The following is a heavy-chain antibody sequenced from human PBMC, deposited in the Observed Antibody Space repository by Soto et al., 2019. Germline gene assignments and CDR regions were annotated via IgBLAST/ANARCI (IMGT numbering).Heavy chain of an antibody. D-gene: IGHD6-13*01. CDR1: GFTFSDYY. V-gene: IGHV3-11*01. J-gene: IGHJ5*02. Sequence: GGSLRLSCAASGFTFSDYYMSWIRQAPGKGLEWVSYISSSGSTIYYADSVKGRFTISRDNAKNSLYLQMNSLRAEDTAVYYCARAPGYSSSWYNWFDPWGQGTLVTVSS. CDR3: ARAPGYSSSWYNWFDP. CDR2: ISSSGSTI.